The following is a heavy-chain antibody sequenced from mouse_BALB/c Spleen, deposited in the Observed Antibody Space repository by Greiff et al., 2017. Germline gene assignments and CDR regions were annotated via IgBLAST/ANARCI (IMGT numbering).Heavy chain of an antibody. CDR1: GFTFSNYW. CDR3: TRGSYDWLAY. D-gene: IGHD2-3*01. V-gene: IGHV6-6*02. Sequence: EVQVVESGGGLVQPGGSMKLSCAASGFTFSNYWMNWVRQSPEKGLEWVAEIRLKSNNYATPYAESVKGRFTISRDDSKSSVYLQMNNLRAEDTGMYYCTRGSYDWLAYWGQGTLVTVSA. J-gene: IGHJ3*01. CDR2: IRLKSNNYAT.